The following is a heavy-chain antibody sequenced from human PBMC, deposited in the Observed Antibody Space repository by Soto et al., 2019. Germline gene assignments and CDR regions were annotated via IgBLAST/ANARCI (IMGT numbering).Heavy chain of an antibody. V-gene: IGHV1-18*03. D-gene: IGHD3-10*01. J-gene: IGHJ5*02. CDR3: RRVPPPLDP. CDR1: GYTFTSYG. Sequence: QVQLVQSGAEVKKPGASVKVSCKASGYTFTSYGISWVRQAPGQGLDWMGWINSYNGNTNFAQRLRGRVTMTKNTSASRACSELSSLSADDMVVYYWRRVPPPLDPWGQGALASVS. CDR2: INSYNGNT.